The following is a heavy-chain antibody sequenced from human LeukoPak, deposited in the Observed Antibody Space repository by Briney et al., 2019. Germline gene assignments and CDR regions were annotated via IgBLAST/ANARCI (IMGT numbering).Heavy chain of an antibody. D-gene: IGHD2-2*01. CDR1: GGSISSYY. CDR2: IYTSGST. CDR3: ARDRGPAATNWFDP. J-gene: IGHJ5*02. V-gene: IGHV4-4*07. Sequence: SETLSLTCTVSGGSISSYYWSWIRQPAGKGLEWIGRIYTSGSTNYNPSLKSRVTMSVDTSKNQFSLKLSSVTAADTAVYYCARDRGPAATNWFDPWGPEPLVPVPS.